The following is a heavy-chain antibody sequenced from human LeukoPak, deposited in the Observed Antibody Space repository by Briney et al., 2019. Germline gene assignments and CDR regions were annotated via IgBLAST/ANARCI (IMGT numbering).Heavy chain of an antibody. CDR3: ARDGDYYGSGNFDY. Sequence: ASVKVSCKASGYTFTSYAIHWVRQAPGQRLEWMGWINAGNGNRKYSQKFQGRVTITRDTSISTAYMELSSLRSEDTAVYYCARDGDYYGSGNFDYWGQGTLVTVSS. V-gene: IGHV1-3*01. CDR1: GYTFTSYA. J-gene: IGHJ4*02. D-gene: IGHD3-10*01. CDR2: INAGNGNR.